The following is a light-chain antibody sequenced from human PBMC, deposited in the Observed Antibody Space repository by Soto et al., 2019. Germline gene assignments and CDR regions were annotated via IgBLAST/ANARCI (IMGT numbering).Light chain of an antibody. CDR1: QSISSY. CDR3: QQSYSTPPT. J-gene: IGKJ1*01. Sequence: DSQMTQSPSSLYASVGDRVTITCRASQSISSYLNWYQQKPGKAPKLLIYAASSLQSGVPSRFSGSGSGTDFTLTISSLQPEDFATYYCQQSYSTPPTFGQGTKVEIK. V-gene: IGKV1-39*01. CDR2: AAS.